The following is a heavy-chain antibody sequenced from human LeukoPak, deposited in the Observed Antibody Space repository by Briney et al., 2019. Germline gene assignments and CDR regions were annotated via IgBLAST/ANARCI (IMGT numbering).Heavy chain of an antibody. D-gene: IGHD3-10*01. J-gene: IGHJ6*03. CDR3: ARDRGKEGAVGFGASIIWGYYYYMDV. CDR2: IYYTGST. V-gene: IGHV4-59*12. Sequence: PSETLSLTCSVSGGSIISYYWSWIRQPPGKGLEWIGYIYYTGSTNSNPSLKSRVTISVDTSKNQFSLKLSSVTAADTAVYYCARDRGKEGAVGFGASIIWGYYYYMDVWGKGTTVTISS. CDR1: GGSIISYY.